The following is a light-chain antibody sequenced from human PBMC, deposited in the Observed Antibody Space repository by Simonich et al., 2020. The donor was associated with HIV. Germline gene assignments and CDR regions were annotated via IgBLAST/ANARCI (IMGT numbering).Light chain of an antibody. CDR2: KAS. V-gene: IGKV1-5*03. CDR3: QQYNSLWVT. J-gene: IGKJ4*01. CDR1: QSISSW. Sequence: DIQMTQSPSTLSASVGDRVTITCRASQSISSWLVWYQQKPGKAPKLLIYKASSLESGVPSRFSGSGSGTEFTLTISSLQPDDFATYYCQQYNSLWVTFGGGTKVEIK.